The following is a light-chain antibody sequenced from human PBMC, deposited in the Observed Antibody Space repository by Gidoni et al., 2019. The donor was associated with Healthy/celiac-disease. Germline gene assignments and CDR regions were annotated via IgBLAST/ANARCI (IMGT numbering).Light chain of an antibody. CDR1: QSVSSSY. V-gene: IGKV3-20*01. CDR3: QQYGSSPGT. Sequence: IVLTQSPGTLSLSPGERATLSCRASQSVSSSYLAWYQQKPVQAPRLLIYGASSRATGIPDRFSGSGSGTDFTLTISRLEPEDFAVYYCQQYGSSPGTFGQGTKVEIK. J-gene: IGKJ1*01. CDR2: GAS.